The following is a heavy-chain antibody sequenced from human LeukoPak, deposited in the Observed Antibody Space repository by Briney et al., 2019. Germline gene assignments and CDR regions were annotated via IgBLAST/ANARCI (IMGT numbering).Heavy chain of an antibody. CDR1: GGSFSGYY. CDR3: ARGPRYCSSTSCYVRLYYFDY. CDR2: INHSGST. D-gene: IGHD2-2*01. Sequence: SETLSLTCAVYGGSFSGYYRSWIRQPPGKGLEWIGEINHSGSTNYNPSLKSRVTISVDTSKNQFSLKPSSVTAADTAVYYCARGPRYCSSTSCYVRLYYFDYWGQGTLVTVSS. J-gene: IGHJ4*02. V-gene: IGHV4-34*01.